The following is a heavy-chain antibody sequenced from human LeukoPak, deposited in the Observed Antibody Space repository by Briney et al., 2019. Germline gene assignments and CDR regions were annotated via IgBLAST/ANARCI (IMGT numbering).Heavy chain of an antibody. Sequence: GGSLRLSCAASGFSFGDCSMNWVRQAPGKGLEWISYIGISSGNTYYADSVKGRFTISGDKARDSLYLQMNSLRVEDTAVYYCARDYKYAFDNWGQGTLVTVSS. CDR2: IGISSGNT. D-gene: IGHD5-24*01. CDR1: GFSFGDCS. V-gene: IGHV3-48*01. CDR3: ARDYKYAFDN. J-gene: IGHJ4*02.